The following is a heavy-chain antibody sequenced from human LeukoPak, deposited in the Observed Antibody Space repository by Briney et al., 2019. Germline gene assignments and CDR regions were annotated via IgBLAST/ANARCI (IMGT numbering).Heavy chain of an antibody. D-gene: IGHD2-2*01. V-gene: IGHV4-34*01. J-gene: IGHJ4*02. CDR3: AATYCSSTSCPLFGY. CDR2: INHSGST. CDR1: GGSFSGYY. Sequence: ASETLSLTCAVYGGSFSGYYWSWIRQPPGKGLEWIGEINHSGSTNYNPSLKSRVTISVDTSKNQFSLKLSSVTAADTAVYYCAATYCSSTSCPLFGYWGQGTLVTVSS.